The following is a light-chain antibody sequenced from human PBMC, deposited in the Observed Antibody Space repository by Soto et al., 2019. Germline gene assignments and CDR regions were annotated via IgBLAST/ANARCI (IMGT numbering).Light chain of an antibody. Sequence: DIVMTQSPASLAVSLGERATINCKSSQSILYSPNNKNSLVWYQQKPGQPPKLLIYWASTRESGVPDRFSGSGSGTDFTLTISSLQAEDVAVYYCQQYYSNPLTFGGGTKVEIK. CDR1: QSILYSPNNKNS. V-gene: IGKV4-1*01. J-gene: IGKJ4*01. CDR2: WAS. CDR3: QQYYSNPLT.